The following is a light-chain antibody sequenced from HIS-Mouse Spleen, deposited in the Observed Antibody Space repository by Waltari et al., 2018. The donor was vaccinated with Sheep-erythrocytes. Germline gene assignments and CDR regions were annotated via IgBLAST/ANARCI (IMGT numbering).Light chain of an antibody. Sequence: QSALTQPPSASGSPGQSVTISSTGTSSDVGGYNYVSWYQQHPGKAPNLMIYEVSKRPSGVPDRFSGSKSGNTASLTVSGLQAEDEADYYCSSYAGSNNYVFGTGTKVTVL. J-gene: IGLJ1*01. CDR1: SSDVGGYNY. CDR3: SSYAGSNNYV. CDR2: EVS. V-gene: IGLV2-8*01.